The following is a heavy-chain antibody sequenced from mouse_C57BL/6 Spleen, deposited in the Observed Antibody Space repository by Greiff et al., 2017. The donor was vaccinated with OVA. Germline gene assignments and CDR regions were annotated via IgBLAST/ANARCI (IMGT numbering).Heavy chain of an antibody. D-gene: IGHD1-1*01. CDR2: IYPGDGDT. J-gene: IGHJ1*03. CDR3: ARRVGYGSSWYFDV. CDR1: GYAFSSSW. Sequence: VKLMESGPELVKPGASVKIPCKASGYAFSSSWMNWVKQRPGKGLEWIGRIYPGDGDTNYNGKFKGKATLTADKSSSTAYMQLSSLTSEDSAVYFGARRVGYGSSWYFDVWGTGTTVTVSS. V-gene: IGHV1-82*01.